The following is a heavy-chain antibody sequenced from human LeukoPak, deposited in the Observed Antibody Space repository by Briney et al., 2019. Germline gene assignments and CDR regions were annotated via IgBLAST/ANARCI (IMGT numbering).Heavy chain of an antibody. V-gene: IGHV4-59*01. CDR3: ARGYSPYWYFDL. CDR2: IYYSGST. D-gene: IGHD3-16*02. J-gene: IGHJ2*01. Sequence: SETLSLTCTVSGGSISSYYWSWIRQPPGKGLEWIGYIYYSGSTNYNPSLMSRVTISVDTSKNQFSLKLSSVTAADTAVYYCARGYSPYWYFDLWGRGTLVTVSS. CDR1: GGSISSYY.